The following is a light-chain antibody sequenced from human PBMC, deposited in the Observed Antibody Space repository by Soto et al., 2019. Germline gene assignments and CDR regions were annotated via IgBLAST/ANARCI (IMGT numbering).Light chain of an antibody. Sequence: EIVLTQSPGTLSLSPGERATLSCRASQSVSNNYLAWYQQKPGQAPRLLIYGASNRATGIPDRFSGSGSGTDFTLTISRLETEDFAVYYCEQYCSSGTFGQGTKVEIK. CDR1: QSVSNNY. J-gene: IGKJ1*01. V-gene: IGKV3-20*01. CDR2: GAS. CDR3: EQYCSSGT.